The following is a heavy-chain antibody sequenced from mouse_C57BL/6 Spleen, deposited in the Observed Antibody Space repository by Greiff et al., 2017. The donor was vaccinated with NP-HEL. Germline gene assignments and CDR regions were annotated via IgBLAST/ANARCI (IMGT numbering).Heavy chain of an antibody. CDR2: INPNNGGT. CDR1: GYTFTDYN. D-gene: IGHD3-2*02. V-gene: IGHV1-22*01. J-gene: IGHJ2*01. Sequence: EVKLVESGPELVKPGASVKMSCKASGYTFTDYNMHWVKQSHGKSLEWIGYINPNNGGTSYNQKFKGKATLTVNKSSSTAYMELRSLTSEDSAVYYCARGTAQGFDYWGQGTTLTVSS. CDR3: ARGTAQGFDY.